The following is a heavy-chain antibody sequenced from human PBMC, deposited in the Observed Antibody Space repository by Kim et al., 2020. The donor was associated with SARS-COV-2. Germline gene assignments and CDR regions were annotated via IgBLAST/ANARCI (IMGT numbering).Heavy chain of an antibody. CDR1: GFTFSSYA. J-gene: IGHJ4*02. Sequence: GGSLRLSCAASGFTFSSYAMHWVRQAPGKGLEYVSAISSNGGSTYYANSVKGRFTISRDNSKNTLYLQMGSLRAEDMAVYYCARASGIAAAGTWGAAGYWGQGTLVTVSS. D-gene: IGHD6-13*01. CDR2: ISSNGGST. CDR3: ARASGIAAAGTWGAAGY. V-gene: IGHV3-64*01.